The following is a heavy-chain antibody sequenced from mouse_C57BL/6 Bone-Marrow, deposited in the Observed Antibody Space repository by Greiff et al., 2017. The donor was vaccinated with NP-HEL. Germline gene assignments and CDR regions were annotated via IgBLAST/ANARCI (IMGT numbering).Heavy chain of an antibody. V-gene: IGHV1-81*01. Sequence: QVQLQQSGAELARPGASVKLSCKASGYTFTSYGISWVKQRTGQGLEWIGEIYPRSGNTYYNEKFKGKATLTADKSSSTAYMELRSLTSEDSAVYFCARGGPYYGSSYWYFDVWGTGTTVTVSS. CDR1: GYTFTSYG. CDR3: ARGGPYYGSSYWYFDV. CDR2: IYPRSGNT. D-gene: IGHD1-1*01. J-gene: IGHJ1*03.